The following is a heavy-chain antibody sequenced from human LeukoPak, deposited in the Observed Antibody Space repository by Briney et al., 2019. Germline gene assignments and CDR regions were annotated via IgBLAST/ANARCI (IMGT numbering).Heavy chain of an antibody. D-gene: IGHD5-18*01. CDR1: GFTFSSYE. V-gene: IGHV3-48*03. CDR3: ARWGSYGLLYYYYYYMDV. CDR2: ISSSGSTI. Sequence: PGGSLRLSCVASGFTFSSYEMTWVRQAPGKGLEWLSYISSSGSTIYYADSVKGRFTVSRDNAKNSLYLQMNSLRAEDTAVYYCARWGSYGLLYYYYYYMDVWGKGTTVTISS. J-gene: IGHJ6*03.